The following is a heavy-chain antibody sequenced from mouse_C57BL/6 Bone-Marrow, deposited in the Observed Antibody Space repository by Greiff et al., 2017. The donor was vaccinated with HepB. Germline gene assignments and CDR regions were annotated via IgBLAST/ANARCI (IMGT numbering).Heavy chain of an antibody. CDR1: GFTFSDFY. CDR3: ARANAMDY. CDR2: SRNKANDYTT. V-gene: IGHV7-1*01. J-gene: IGHJ4*01. Sequence: EVKLVESGGGLVQSGRSLRLSCATSGFTFSDFYMEWVRQAPGKGLEWIAASRNKANDYTTEYSASVKGRFIVSRDTSQSILYLQMNALRAEDTAIYYCARANAMDYWGQGTSVTVSS.